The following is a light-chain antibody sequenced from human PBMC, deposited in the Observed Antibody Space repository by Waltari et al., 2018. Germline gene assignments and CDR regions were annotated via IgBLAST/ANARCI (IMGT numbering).Light chain of an antibody. CDR1: SSDVGDYNY. CDR3: SSYTSTNTLVV. V-gene: IGLV2-14*03. CDR2: DVS. Sequence: QSALTQPASVSGSPGQSITISCTGTSSDVGDYNYASCYQQHPGKAPKLMIDDVSNRPSGVSNRFSGSKSGNTASLTISGLQAEDEADYYCSSYTSTNTLVVFGGGTKLTVL. J-gene: IGLJ2*01.